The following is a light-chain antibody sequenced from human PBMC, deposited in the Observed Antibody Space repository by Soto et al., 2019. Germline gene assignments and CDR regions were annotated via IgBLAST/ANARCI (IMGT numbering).Light chain of an antibody. J-gene: IGLJ3*02. Sequence: QSVLTQPPSVSGAPGQRVTISCTGSSSNIGSGYDVHWYQQLPGTAPKLLIYGNNNRPSGVPDRFSGSKSGTSASLPITGLQAEDEADYYCQSYDSSLSDWVFGGGTKLTVL. CDR3: QSYDSSLSDWV. CDR2: GNN. V-gene: IGLV1-40*01. CDR1: SSNIGSGYD.